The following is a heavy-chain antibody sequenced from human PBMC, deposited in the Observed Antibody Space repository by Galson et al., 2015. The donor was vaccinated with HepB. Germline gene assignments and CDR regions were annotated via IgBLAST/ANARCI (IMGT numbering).Heavy chain of an antibody. Sequence: SLRLSCAASGFTFSRYSMNWVRQAPGKGLEWVSYISSSSSTIYYADSVKGRFTISRDNAKNSLYLQMNSLRAEDTAVYYCARNGGNSWYYYYGMDVWGQGTTVTVSS. V-gene: IGHV3-48*04. D-gene: IGHD4-23*01. J-gene: IGHJ6*02. CDR1: GFTFSRYS. CDR3: ARNGGNSWYYYYGMDV. CDR2: ISSSSSTI.